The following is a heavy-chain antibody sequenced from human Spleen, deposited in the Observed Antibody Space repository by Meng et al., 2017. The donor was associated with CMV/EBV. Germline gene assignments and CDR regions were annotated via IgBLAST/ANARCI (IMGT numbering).Heavy chain of an antibody. CDR1: FSNFA. J-gene: IGHJ4*02. Sequence: FSNFACKWVRQAPGQGLEWMAGIIPMFGTSDYAPKCQGRVTMTSDESTNTAYMELTSLTFEATAMYFCVIGQSRGASTIFGGSFYFEDWGQGTLVTVSS. D-gene: IGHD3-3*01. CDR2: IIPMFGTS. CDR3: VIGQSRGASTIFGGSFYFED. V-gene: IGHV1-69*01.